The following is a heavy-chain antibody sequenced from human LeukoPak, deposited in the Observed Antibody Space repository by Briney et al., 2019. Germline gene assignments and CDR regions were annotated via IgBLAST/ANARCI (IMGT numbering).Heavy chain of an antibody. D-gene: IGHD6-13*01. V-gene: IGHV1-46*01. CDR1: GYTLTPYY. CDR3: ARDLSTAPGNYYFDY. CDR2: INPGGGGT. J-gene: IGHJ4*02. Sequence: ASVKVSCKASGYTLTPYYIHWVRQAPGQGLEWMGIINPGGGGTTYAQKFQGRVTMTRDMSTSTVYMELSSLRSEDTAVYYCARDLSTAPGNYYFDYWGQGTLVTVSS.